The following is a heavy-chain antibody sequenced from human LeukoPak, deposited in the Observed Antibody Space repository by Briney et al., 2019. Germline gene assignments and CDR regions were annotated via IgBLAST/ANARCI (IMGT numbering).Heavy chain of an antibody. CDR2: INSDGSST. CDR3: ARDRHYGSGSYDY. V-gene: IGHV3-74*01. CDR1: GFTFSSYW. J-gene: IGHJ4*02. D-gene: IGHD3-10*01. Sequence: GGSLRLSCAASGFTFSSYWMHWVRQAPGKGLVWVSRINSDGSSTSYAASVKGRFPISRGNAKNTLYLKMNSLRAEDTAVYYCARDRHYGSGSYDYWGQGTLVTVSS.